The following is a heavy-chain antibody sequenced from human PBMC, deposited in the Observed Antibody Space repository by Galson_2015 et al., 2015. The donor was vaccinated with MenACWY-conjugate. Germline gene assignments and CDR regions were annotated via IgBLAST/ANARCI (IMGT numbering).Heavy chain of an antibody. CDR1: GDRVSSHSAA. D-gene: IGHD2/OR15-2a*01. CDR3: ARGVTRTSGNINWYFEF. CDR2: TYYRSRWHN. Sequence: CAISGDRVSSHSAAWTWIRQSPSRGLEWLGRTYYRSRWHNDYAVSVKSRITITPETSRNQLSLQLSSVTPEETAVYYCARGVTRTSGNINWYFEFWGRGTLVTVSS. J-gene: IGHJ2*01. V-gene: IGHV6-1*01.